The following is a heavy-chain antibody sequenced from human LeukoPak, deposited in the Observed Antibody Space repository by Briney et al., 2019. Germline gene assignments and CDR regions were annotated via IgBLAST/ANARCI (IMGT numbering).Heavy chain of an antibody. CDR2: ISYDGSNK. CDR1: GFTFSSYA. CDR3: AKGGESSGYYGGPDY. J-gene: IGHJ4*02. D-gene: IGHD3-22*01. Sequence: SGGSLRLSCAASGFTFSSYAMHWVRQAPGKGLEWVAVISYDGSNKYYADSVKGRFTISRDNSKNTLYLQMNSLRAEDTAVYYCAKGGESSGYYGGPDYWGQGTLVTVSS. V-gene: IGHV3-30-3*01.